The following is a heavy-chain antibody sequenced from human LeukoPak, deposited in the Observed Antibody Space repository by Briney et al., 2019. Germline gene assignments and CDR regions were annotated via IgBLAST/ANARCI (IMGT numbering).Heavy chain of an antibody. J-gene: IGHJ4*02. CDR3: AKDLGYSSSVGVY. CDR1: GFPFSSYA. V-gene: IGHV3-30*02. D-gene: IGHD6-6*01. Sequence: GGSLRLSCAASGFPFSSYAMHGVREAPGEGLGGVAFIRYDGSNKYYADSVKGRFTSSKDNSKNTLYLQMNSLRAEDTAVYYCAKDLGYSSSVGVYWGQGTLVTVSS. CDR2: IRYDGSNK.